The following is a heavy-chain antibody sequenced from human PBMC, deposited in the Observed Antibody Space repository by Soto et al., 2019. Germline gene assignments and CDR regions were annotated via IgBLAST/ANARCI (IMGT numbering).Heavy chain of an antibody. J-gene: IGHJ5*02. CDR1: GGFFSSNA. V-gene: IGHV1-69*12. Sequence: QVQLVQSGSEVKKPGSSVKVSCKASGGFFSSNAISWVRQAPGQGLEWLGGITPISGTPKYAQKFQGRVAIRADESTSTAYMDLSSLTFEDTAIYYCARIYCSGGICFPNWADPWGQGTLVTVSA. CDR2: ITPISGTP. D-gene: IGHD2-8*02. CDR3: ARIYCSGGICFPNWADP.